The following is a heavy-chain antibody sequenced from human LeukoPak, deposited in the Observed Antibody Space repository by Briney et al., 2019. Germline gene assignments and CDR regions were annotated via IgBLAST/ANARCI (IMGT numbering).Heavy chain of an antibody. CDR2: INHSGST. Sequence: PSEALSLTCAVYGGSFSGYYWNWIRQPPGKGLEWIGEINHSGSTNYNPSLKSRVTTSLDTSKNQFSLKLTSVTAADTAVYYCARGQYRRDGSGSYIDYWGQGTLVTVSS. D-gene: IGHD3-10*01. V-gene: IGHV4-34*01. CDR3: ARGQYRRDGSGSYIDY. J-gene: IGHJ4*02. CDR1: GGSFSGYY.